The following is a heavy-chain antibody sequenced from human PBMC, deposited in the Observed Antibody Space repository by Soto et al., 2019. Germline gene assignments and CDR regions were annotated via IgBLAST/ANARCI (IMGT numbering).Heavy chain of an antibody. CDR3: AKDKATSYYDSSGYFGNWFDP. Sequence: VQLVESGGGLVQPGRSLRLSCAASGFTFDDYAMHWVRQAPGKGLEWVSGISWNSGSIGYADSVKGRFTISRDNAKNSLYLQMNSLRAEDTALYYCAKDKATSYYDSSGYFGNWFDPWGQGTLVTVSS. J-gene: IGHJ5*02. V-gene: IGHV3-9*01. D-gene: IGHD3-22*01. CDR1: GFTFDDYA. CDR2: ISWNSGSI.